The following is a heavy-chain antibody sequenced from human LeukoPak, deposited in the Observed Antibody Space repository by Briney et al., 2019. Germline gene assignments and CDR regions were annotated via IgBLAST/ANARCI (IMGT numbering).Heavy chain of an antibody. CDR3: ARSSPSSAMVTGYFDY. Sequence: GGSLRLSCAASGFTFSSYWMSWVRQAPGKGLEWVANIKQDGSEKYYVDSVKGRFTISRDNSKNTLYLQMNSLRAEDTAVYYCARSSPSSAMVTGYFDYWGQGTLVTVSS. D-gene: IGHD5-18*01. CDR1: GFTFSSYW. V-gene: IGHV3-7*01. J-gene: IGHJ4*02. CDR2: IKQDGSEK.